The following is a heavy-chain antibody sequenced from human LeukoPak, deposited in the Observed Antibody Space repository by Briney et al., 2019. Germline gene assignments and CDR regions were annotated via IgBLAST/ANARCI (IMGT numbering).Heavy chain of an antibody. CDR3: AREGSGWYYFDY. CDR2: ISVSGNT. J-gene: IGHJ4*02. CDR1: GFTLSSYA. D-gene: IGHD6-19*01. V-gene: IGHV3-23*01. Sequence: GGSLRLSCAASGFTLSSYAMSWVRQAPGKGLEWVSAISVSGNTYHADSVKGRFTISRDSSKNTLYLQMNSLRAEDTAVYYCAREGSGWYYFDYWGQGTLVTVSS.